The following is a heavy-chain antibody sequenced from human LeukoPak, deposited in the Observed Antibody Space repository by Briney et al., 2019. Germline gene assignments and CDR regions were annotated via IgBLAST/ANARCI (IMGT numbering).Heavy chain of an antibody. CDR1: GFTFSNYG. J-gene: IGHJ4*02. D-gene: IGHD1-26*01. CDR2: IWYDGSNK. V-gene: IGHV3-33*01. CDR3: ARDEEYRGSYGGSYFDY. Sequence: GRSLRLSCAASGFTFSNYGIHWVRQAPGKGLEWVAVIWYDGSNKDYADSVKGRITISRDNSKNTLYLQMNSLRAEDTAVYYCARDEEYRGSYGGSYFDYWGQGTLVTVSS.